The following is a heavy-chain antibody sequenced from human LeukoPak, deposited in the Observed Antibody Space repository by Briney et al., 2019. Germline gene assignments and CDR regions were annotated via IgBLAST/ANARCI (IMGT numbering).Heavy chain of an antibody. CDR3: VRDLRSRYFDS. Sequence: PGPSLRLSCAASGFAFSVYGMPWVRQVPGKGLDWMVVTGHIGNDIHYADSVEGRFTVSRDNLKNTLYLQMNSLRAEDTAVYYCVRDLRSRYFDSWGQGTLVTVSS. D-gene: IGHD3-9*01. V-gene: IGHV3-33*01. CDR1: GFAFSVYG. J-gene: IGHJ4*02. CDR2: TGHIGNDI.